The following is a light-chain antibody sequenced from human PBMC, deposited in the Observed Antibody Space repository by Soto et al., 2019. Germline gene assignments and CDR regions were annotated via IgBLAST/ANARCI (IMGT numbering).Light chain of an antibody. V-gene: IGKV1-12*01. J-gene: IGKJ4*01. CDR3: QQADISQLT. CDR1: QPLSAW. Sequence: DIQMTQFPSSVSASVGDRVTITCRASQPLSAWLAWYQQKPGKAPKLLIYATSTLETGVPSRFSGSGSGTQFTLTISSLQPEAFATYYCQQADISQLTFGGGTRVEIK. CDR2: ATS.